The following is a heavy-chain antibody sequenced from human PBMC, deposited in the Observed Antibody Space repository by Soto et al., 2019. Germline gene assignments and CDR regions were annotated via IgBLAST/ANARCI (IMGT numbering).Heavy chain of an antibody. J-gene: IGHJ4*02. V-gene: IGHV3-30*18. CDR3: VKTEEADGWGGDY. Sequence: PGGSLRLSCAASGFSFSSAGMQWFRQTPGEGLEGVALISNDGKRTYYAGSVKGRFTISRDNSRSTVSLEMDSLRIEATVLYYCVKTEEADGWGGDYWGQGTLVTVSS. CDR1: GFSFSSAG. D-gene: IGHD6-19*01. CDR2: ISNDGKRT.